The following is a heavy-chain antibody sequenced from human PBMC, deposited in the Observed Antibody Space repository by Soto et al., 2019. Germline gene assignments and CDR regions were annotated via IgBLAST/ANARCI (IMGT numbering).Heavy chain of an antibody. V-gene: IGHV4-59*01. D-gene: IGHD3-10*01. Sequence: PSETLSLTCTVSGGSINNYYRSWVRQPPGKELEWLGYVYYSGSTNYNPSLRSRVTISVDTSNNQFSLKLSSVTAADTAVYYCARTLGGYLDSWGQGTLVTVSS. J-gene: IGHJ4*02. CDR3: ARTLGGYLDS. CDR1: GGSINNYY. CDR2: VYYSGST.